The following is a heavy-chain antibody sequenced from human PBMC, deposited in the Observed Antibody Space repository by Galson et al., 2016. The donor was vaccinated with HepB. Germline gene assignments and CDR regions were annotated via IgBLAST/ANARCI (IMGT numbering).Heavy chain of an antibody. CDR2: IKYDGSET. Sequence: SLRLSCAASGFTFSNSWMAWVRQAPGEGLEWVANIKYDGSETHYVDSEKGRFTISRDNAQNSVFLQMSGLRAEDTAVYYCARDHSYRLDLWGQGTLVTVSS. CDR1: GFTFSNSW. V-gene: IGHV3-7*01. D-gene: IGHD3-16*02. J-gene: IGHJ4*02. CDR3: ARDHSYRLDL.